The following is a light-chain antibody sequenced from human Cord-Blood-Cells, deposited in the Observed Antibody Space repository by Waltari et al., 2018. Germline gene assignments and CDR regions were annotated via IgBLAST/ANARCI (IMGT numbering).Light chain of an antibody. CDR1: SRDVGSYNL. J-gene: IGLJ3*02. CDR2: EGS. Sequence: QSALTQPASVSGSPGQSIPISCTGTSRDVGSYNLVSWYQQHPGKAPKLMIYEGSKRPSGVSNRFSGSKSGNTASLTISGLQAEDEADYYCCSYAGSSTSVFGGGTKLTVL. V-gene: IGLV2-23*01. CDR3: CSYAGSSTSV.